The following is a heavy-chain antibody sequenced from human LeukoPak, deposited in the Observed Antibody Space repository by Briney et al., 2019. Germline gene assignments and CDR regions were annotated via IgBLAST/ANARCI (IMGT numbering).Heavy chain of an antibody. Sequence: GGSLRLSCAASGFTFSDFYMSWVRQAPGRGLEWVANIKKDGSERSYVDSVRDRFTISRDNAKNSLYLQMNSLRAEDTAMYYCARGGWSGYFIYWGQGALVTVSS. CDR3: ARGGWSGYFIY. CDR2: IKKDGSER. CDR1: GFTFSDFY. J-gene: IGHJ4*02. D-gene: IGHD1-1*01. V-gene: IGHV3-7*01.